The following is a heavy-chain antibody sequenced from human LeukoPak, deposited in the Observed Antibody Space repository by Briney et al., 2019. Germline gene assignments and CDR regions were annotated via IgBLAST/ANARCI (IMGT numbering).Heavy chain of an antibody. D-gene: IGHD3-22*01. CDR1: GGSISSYY. Sequence: SETLSLTCTVSGGSISSYYWSWIRQPPGKGLEWIGYIYYSGSTNYNPSLKSRVTISVDTSKNQFSLKLSSVTAADTAVYYCARGGKYYDSSGYYPIPNDYYYYGMDVWGQGTTVTVSS. V-gene: IGHV4-59*01. CDR3: ARGGKYYDSSGYYPIPNDYYYYGMDV. CDR2: IYYSGST. J-gene: IGHJ6*02.